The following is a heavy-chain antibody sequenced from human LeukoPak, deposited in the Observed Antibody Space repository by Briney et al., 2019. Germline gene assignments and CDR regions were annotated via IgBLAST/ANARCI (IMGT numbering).Heavy chain of an antibody. J-gene: IGHJ4*02. CDR1: GGPLSSGSYH. V-gene: IGHV4-61*01. D-gene: IGHD3-10*01. CDR2: IFHDGSA. Sequence: SETLSLTCTVCGGPLSSGSYHWTWIRKPPGQRLGWIGFIFHDGSAYYNPSFRSRAIISVDTSRNQFSLRLTSVTTADTAVYYCAREVRGPSVDFDFWGQGTLVTVSS. CDR3: AREVRGPSVDFDF.